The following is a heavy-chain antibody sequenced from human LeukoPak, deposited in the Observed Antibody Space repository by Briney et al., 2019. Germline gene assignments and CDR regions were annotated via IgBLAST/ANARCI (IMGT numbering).Heavy chain of an antibody. J-gene: IGHJ5*02. CDR1: GGTFSSYA. Sequence: SVKVSCKASGGTFSSYAISWVRQAPGQGLEWMGGIIPIFGTANYAQKFQGRVTITADESTSTAYMELSSLRSEDTAVYYCARDNSVEDIAWWFDPWGQGTLVTVSS. CDR2: IIPIFGTA. V-gene: IGHV1-69*13. D-gene: IGHD2-15*01. CDR3: ARDNSVEDIAWWFDP.